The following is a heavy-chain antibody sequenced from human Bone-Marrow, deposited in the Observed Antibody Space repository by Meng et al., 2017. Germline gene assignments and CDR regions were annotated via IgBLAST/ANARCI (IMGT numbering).Heavy chain of an antibody. Sequence: GQSPASGPGLAKPSQITSLSCTVSGGSLSCGGSSCSWFRQYPGKGLEWIVCSYYRGSTYYNPSMKSRVTISVDTSKNQFSLKLSSVSAADSAVYYCARANLGFDYWGQGTLVTVSS. CDR2: SYYRGST. D-gene: IGHD1-14*01. CDR3: ARANLGFDY. V-gene: IGHV4-31*03. CDR1: GGSLSCGGSS. J-gene: IGHJ4*02.